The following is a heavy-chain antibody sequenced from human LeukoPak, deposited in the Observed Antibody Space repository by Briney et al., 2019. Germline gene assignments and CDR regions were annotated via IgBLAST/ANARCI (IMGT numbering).Heavy chain of an antibody. J-gene: IGHJ4*02. V-gene: IGHV5-51*01. CDR2: IYPGDSDT. CDR1: GYRFSNYW. CDR3: ARQGLEMATNNGPTFDY. D-gene: IGHD5-24*01. Sequence: GESLQISCQGSGYRFSNYWIGWVRQMPGKGLEWMGIIYPGDSDTRYGPSFQGQVIISTDKSINTAYLQWSSLKASDTAMYYCARQGLEMATNNGPTFDYWGQGTLVTVSS.